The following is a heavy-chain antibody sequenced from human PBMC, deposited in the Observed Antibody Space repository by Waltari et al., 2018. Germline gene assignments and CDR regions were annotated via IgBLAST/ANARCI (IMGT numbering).Heavy chain of an antibody. CDR3: AKGTYFLTIFGVTITDL. J-gene: IGHJ5*02. Sequence: EVQLLESGGGLVQPGGSLRLSCAASGFTFSSYAMSWVRQAPGEGLEWVSVISGSCGSTSYADSVKGRFTISRDNSKNTLYLQMNSLRAEDTAVYYCAKGTYFLTIFGVTITDLWGQGTLVTVSS. CDR1: GFTFSSYA. CDR2: ISGSCGST. D-gene: IGHD3-3*01. V-gene: IGHV3-23*01.